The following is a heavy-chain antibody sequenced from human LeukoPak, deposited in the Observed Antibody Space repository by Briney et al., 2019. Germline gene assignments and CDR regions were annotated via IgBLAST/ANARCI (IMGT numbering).Heavy chain of an antibody. CDR2: INPSGST. Sequence: SETLSLTCAVYGGSFSGYYWSWIRQPPGKGLEWIGEINPSGSTNYNPSLKSRVTISVDTSKNQFSLKLSSVTAADTAVYYCARGHDGLIAARQRNYYFCGMDVWGQGTTVTVSS. V-gene: IGHV4-34*01. CDR3: ARGHDGLIAARQRNYYFCGMDV. CDR1: GGSFSGYY. D-gene: IGHD6-6*01. J-gene: IGHJ6*02.